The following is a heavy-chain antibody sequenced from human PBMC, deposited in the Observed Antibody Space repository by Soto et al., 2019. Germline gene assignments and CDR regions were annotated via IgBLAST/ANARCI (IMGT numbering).Heavy chain of an antibody. V-gene: IGHV1-46*01. D-gene: IGHD3-10*01. CDR1: GYIFSNYY. J-gene: IGHJ3*02. Sequence: QVQLVQSGAEVKKPGTSVKVSCKASGYIFSNYYMHWVRQAPGQGLEWMGVFNPSGDATHYAQSFQGRVSVTRDTSTSTVYMQLSTLTSEATAVYCCARRGMSKIGFDTWGQGTMVTVSS. CDR2: FNPSGDAT. CDR3: ARRGMSKIGFDT.